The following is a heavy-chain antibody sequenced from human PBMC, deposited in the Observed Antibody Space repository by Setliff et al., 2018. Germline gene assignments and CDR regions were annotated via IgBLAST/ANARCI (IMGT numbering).Heavy chain of an antibody. D-gene: IGHD3-3*01. J-gene: IGHJ4*02. CDR2: IYYSGST. CDR3: ARGRMYYNFWSGYSDY. CDR1: GGSISSSSYY. V-gene: IGHV4-39*07. Sequence: PSETLSLTCTVSGGSISSSSYYWGWIRQPPGKGLEWIGSIYYSGSTYYNPSLKSRVTISVDTSKNQFSLKLSSVTAADTAVYYCARGRMYYNFWSGYSDYWGQGTLVTVSS.